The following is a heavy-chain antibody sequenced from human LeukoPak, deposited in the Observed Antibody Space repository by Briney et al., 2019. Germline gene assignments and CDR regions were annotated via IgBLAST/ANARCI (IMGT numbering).Heavy chain of an antibody. CDR1: GYTFTGYY. CDR2: INPKSGGK. Sequence: ASVKVSCKASGYTFTGYYLHWVRQASGQGLEWLGWINPKSGGKDYAQRFQGRVTMTSDTSINTAYMELSSLTSDDTAVYYCARDSSGGYCSGVRCYGGHWFDPWGQGTLVTVSS. J-gene: IGHJ5*02. V-gene: IGHV1-2*02. CDR3: ARDSSGGYCSGVRCYGGHWFDP. D-gene: IGHD2-15*01.